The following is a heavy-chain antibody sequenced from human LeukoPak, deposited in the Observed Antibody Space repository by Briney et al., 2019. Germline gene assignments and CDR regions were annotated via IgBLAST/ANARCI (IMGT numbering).Heavy chain of an antibody. CDR3: AKRKNSPGYSSLDQ. V-gene: IGHV3-23*01. D-gene: IGHD2-15*01. J-gene: IGHJ4*02. CDR1: GFGFRVYD. CDR2: VSRTGSTK. Sequence: GGSLRLSCAASGFGFRVYDMSWVRQAPGRGLEWISVVSRTGSTKYYADSVKGRFTVSRDNSKNTVYLQMNSLRVDDSAVYYCAKRKNSPGYSSLDQWGQGTLVTVSS.